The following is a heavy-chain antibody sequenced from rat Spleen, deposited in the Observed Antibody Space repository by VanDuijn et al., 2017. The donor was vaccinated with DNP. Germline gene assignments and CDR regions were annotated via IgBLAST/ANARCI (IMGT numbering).Heavy chain of an antibody. Sequence: EVQLVESGGDLVQPGGSLTLSCAGSGFTFSDYNMAWVRQAPRKGLEWVATISYDGSSTSYRESVKGRFTVSRDNAENTLYLQMDSLRSEDTATYYCARPDYWGQGVMVTVSS. CDR2: ISYDGSST. V-gene: IGHV5-7*01. J-gene: IGHJ2*01. CDR3: ARPDY. CDR1: GFTFSDYN.